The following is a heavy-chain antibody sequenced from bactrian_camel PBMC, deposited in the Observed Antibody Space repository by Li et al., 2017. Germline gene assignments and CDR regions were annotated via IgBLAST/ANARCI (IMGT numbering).Heavy chain of an antibody. V-gene: IGHV3S53*01. D-gene: IGHD3*01. CDR1: GSTISLTC. CDR2: IDSDGTT. J-gene: IGHJ4*01. Sequence: HVQLVESGGGSVQAGGSLRVSCEASGSTISLTCMGWFRQAPGKEREGVAAIDSDGTTCYSDFVKGRFTISQDAATGTLYLQMNTLKPEDTAKYYCAAELTDDCVSGSWSPPIRRAWGPRSPSP.